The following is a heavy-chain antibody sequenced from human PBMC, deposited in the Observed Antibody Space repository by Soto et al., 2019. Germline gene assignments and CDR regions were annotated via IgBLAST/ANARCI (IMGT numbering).Heavy chain of an antibody. V-gene: IGHV4-59*08. CDR1: GGSISSYY. D-gene: IGHD3-10*01. CDR3: ARHFRVPSDYYYMDV. Sequence: SETLSLTCTVSGGSISSYYWSWIRQPPGKGLEWIGYIYYSGSTNYNPSLKSRVTISVDTSKNQFSLKLSSVTAADTAVYYFARHFRVPSDYYYMDVWGKGTTVTSP. CDR2: IYYSGST. J-gene: IGHJ6*03.